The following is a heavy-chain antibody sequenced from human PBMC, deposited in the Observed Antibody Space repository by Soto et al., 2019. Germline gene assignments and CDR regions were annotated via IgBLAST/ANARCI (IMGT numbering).Heavy chain of an antibody. J-gene: IGHJ4*02. CDR2: ISSSSSYI. Sequence: GGSLRLSCAASGFTFSSYSMNWVRQAPGKGLEWVSSISSSSSYIYYADSVKGRFTISRDNAKNSLYLQMNSLRAEDTAVYYCARVSEEWWLRARPGYFDYWGQGTLVTVSS. CDR3: ARVSEEWWLRARPGYFDY. D-gene: IGHD5-12*01. CDR1: GFTFSSYS. V-gene: IGHV3-21*01.